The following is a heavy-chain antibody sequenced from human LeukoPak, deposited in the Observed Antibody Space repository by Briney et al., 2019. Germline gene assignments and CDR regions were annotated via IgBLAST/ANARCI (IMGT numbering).Heavy chain of an antibody. J-gene: IGHJ3*02. Sequence: WASVKVSCKASGYTFTSYNIHWVRQAPGQGLEWMGIINPTDGSAGFAQKFQGRVTMTRDMSTSTVYMEVRSLRSEDTAVYYCARSPFSQQQLVLGAFDIWGQGTMVTVSS. D-gene: IGHD6-13*01. CDR2: INPTDGSA. CDR3: ARSPFSQQQLVLGAFDI. CDR1: GYTFTSYN. V-gene: IGHV1-46*01.